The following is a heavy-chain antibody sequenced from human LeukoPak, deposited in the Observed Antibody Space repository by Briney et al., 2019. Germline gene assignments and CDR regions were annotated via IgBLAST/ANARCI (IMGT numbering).Heavy chain of an antibody. D-gene: IGHD2-8*01. CDR2: ISAYNGNT. Sequence: ASVKVSCKASGYTFTSYGISWVRQAPGQGLEWMGWISAYNGNTNYAQKLQGRVTMTTDTSTSTAYMELRSLRSDDTAVYYCARSGMVYASQPYNWFDPWGQGTLVTVSS. V-gene: IGHV1-18*01. CDR3: ARSGMVYASQPYNWFDP. J-gene: IGHJ5*02. CDR1: GYTFTSYG.